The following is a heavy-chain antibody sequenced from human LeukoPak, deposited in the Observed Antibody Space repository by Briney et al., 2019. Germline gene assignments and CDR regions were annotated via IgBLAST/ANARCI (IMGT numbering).Heavy chain of an antibody. CDR2: IYHSGST. J-gene: IGHJ3*02. Sequence: PSETLSLTCTVSGYSISSGYYWGWIRQPPGKGLEWIGSIYHSGSTYYNPSLKSRVTISVDTSKNQFSLNLSSVTAADTAVYYCAREPPRFWTGTDDAFDIWGQGTTVTVSS. CDR3: AREPPRFWTGTDDAFDI. CDR1: GYSISSGYY. V-gene: IGHV4-38-2*02. D-gene: IGHD3/OR15-3a*01.